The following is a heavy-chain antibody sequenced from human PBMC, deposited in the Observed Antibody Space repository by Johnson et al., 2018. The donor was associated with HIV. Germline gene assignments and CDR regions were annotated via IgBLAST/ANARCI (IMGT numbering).Heavy chain of an antibody. J-gene: IGHJ3*02. D-gene: IGHD3-10*01. CDR2: INWNGDNT. Sequence: MLLVESGGGVVRPGGSLRLSCAASGFTFDDYGMSWVRQAPGKGLEWVSGINWNGDNTGYADSVKGRFTISRDNAKNSLYLQMNSLRAEDTALYYCAREAVSVSYSPWRPDAFDIWGQGTMVTVSS. CDR3: AREAVSVSYSPWRPDAFDI. CDR1: GFTFDDYG. V-gene: IGHV3-20*04.